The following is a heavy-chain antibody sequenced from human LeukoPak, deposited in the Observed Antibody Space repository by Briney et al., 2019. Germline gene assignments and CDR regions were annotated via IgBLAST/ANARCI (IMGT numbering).Heavy chain of an antibody. D-gene: IGHD2-2*01. CDR2: IIPIFGTA. V-gene: IGHV1-69*13. CDR1: GGTFSSYA. CDR3: ARGRRGCSSTSCYFDY. Sequence: SVKVSCKASGGTFSSYAISWVRQAPGQGLEWMGGIIPIFGTANYAQKFQGRVTITADESTSTAYMELSSLRSEDTAVYYCARGRRGCSSTSCYFDYWGQGTLVTVSS. J-gene: IGHJ4*02.